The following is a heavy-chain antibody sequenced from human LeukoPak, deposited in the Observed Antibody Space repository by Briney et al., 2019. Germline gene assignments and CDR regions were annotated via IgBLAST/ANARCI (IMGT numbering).Heavy chain of an antibody. CDR2: MKQDGSEK. V-gene: IGHV3-7*01. J-gene: IGHJ5*02. Sequence: PGGSLRPSCAASGFTFSSYWMSWVRQAPGKGLEWVANMKQDGSEKYYVDSVKGRFTISRDNAKNSLYLQMNSLGAEDTAVYYCARDDCSSISCYHNWFDPWGQGTLVTVSS. CDR3: ARDDCSSISCYHNWFDP. CDR1: GFTFSSYW. D-gene: IGHD2-2*01.